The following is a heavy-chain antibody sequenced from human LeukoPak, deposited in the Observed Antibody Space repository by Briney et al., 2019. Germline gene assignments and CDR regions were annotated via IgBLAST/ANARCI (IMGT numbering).Heavy chain of an antibody. CDR1: GYSFTSYW. CDR3: ARRDGYCSSTSCYADYYYGMDV. V-gene: IGHV5-51*01. CDR2: IYPGDSDT. D-gene: IGHD2-2*01. Sequence: GESLKISCKGSGYSFTSYWIGWVRQMPGKGLEWMGIIYPGDSDTTYSPSFQGQVTISADKSISTAYLQWSSLKASDTAMYYCARRDGYCSSTSCYADYYYGMDVWGQGATVTVSS. J-gene: IGHJ6*02.